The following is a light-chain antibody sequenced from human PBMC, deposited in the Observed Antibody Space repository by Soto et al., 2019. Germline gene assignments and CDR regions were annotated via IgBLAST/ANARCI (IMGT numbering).Light chain of an antibody. Sequence: DIVMTQSPDSLAVSLGERATINCKSSQTVLYSSNSKNYLAWYQQKPGQPPKLLIYWASTRESGVPDRFSGSGSGTDFTLTISSLQAEDVAVYFCQQYYLTPYTFGQGIKLEIK. V-gene: IGKV4-1*01. CDR1: QTVLYSSNSKNY. CDR2: WAS. J-gene: IGKJ2*01. CDR3: QQYYLTPYT.